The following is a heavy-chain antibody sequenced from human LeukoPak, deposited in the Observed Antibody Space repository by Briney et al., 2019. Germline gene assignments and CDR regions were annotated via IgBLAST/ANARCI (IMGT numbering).Heavy chain of an antibody. CDR1: GFTFRNYW. V-gene: IGHV3-74*01. CDR3: ARAGGSGWFDP. D-gene: IGHD3-10*01. J-gene: IGHJ5*02. CDR2: INIDGST. Sequence: GGSLRLSCAASGFTFRNYWMHWVRQAPGKGLVWVSRINIDGSTRYADSVEGRFTISRNNAKNTLYLQMNSLRAEDTAVYYCARAGGSGWFDPWGQGTLVTVSS.